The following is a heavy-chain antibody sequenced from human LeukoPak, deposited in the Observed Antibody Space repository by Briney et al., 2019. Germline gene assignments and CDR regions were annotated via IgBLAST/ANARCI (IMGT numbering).Heavy chain of an antibody. Sequence: PGGSLRPSCAASGFIFITYSMNWVRQAPGKGLEWVSSISSSSSYIYYADSVKGRFTISRDNAKNSLYLQMNSLRAEDTAVYYCACHPADSSGYSGGDYWGQGTLVTVSS. CDR2: ISSSSSYI. CDR3: ACHPADSSGYSGGDY. CDR1: GFIFITYS. D-gene: IGHD3-22*01. V-gene: IGHV3-21*01. J-gene: IGHJ4*02.